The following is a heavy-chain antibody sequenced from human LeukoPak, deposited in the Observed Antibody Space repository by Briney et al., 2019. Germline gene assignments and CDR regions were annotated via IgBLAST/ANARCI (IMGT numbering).Heavy chain of an antibody. CDR2: ISGDGDNT. CDR1: GFTLDDYA. Sequence: AGGSLRLSCVASGFTLDDYALHWVRQAPGKGLEWISLISGDGDNTYYANSVKGRFTISRDNSKNTLYLQMSSLRAEDTAVYYCARGYSGSYYTEYFQHWGQGTLVTVSS. CDR3: ARGYSGSYYTEYFQH. D-gene: IGHD1-26*01. J-gene: IGHJ1*01. V-gene: IGHV3-43*02.